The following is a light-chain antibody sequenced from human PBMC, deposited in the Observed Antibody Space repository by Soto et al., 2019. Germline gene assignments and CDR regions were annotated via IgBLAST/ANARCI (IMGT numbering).Light chain of an antibody. CDR1: QNISSK. V-gene: IGKV3-15*01. Sequence: IVLTQSPATLSLSPGKRATLSCRASQNISSKLVWYQQKPGQSPRLLIYDASTRATGVPARFIGSGSGTDFTLTTSSLQPEDFATDYCQQYNSYPWTFGQGTKVDIK. CDR2: DAS. CDR3: QQYNSYPWT. J-gene: IGKJ1*01.